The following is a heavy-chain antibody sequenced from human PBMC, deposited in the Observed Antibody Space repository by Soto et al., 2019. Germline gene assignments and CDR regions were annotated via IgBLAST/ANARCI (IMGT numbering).Heavy chain of an antibody. D-gene: IGHD5-12*01. V-gene: IGHV3-21*01. Sequence: EVQLVESGGGLVKPGGSLRLSCAASGFTFSSYSMNWVRQAPGKGLEWVSSISTNTYYIYYADSVKGRFTISRDNAKNSLYLQMNSLRAEDTAVYYCASGVRDGYNRFDYWGQGTLVTVSS. CDR2: ISTNTYYI. CDR1: GFTFSSYS. CDR3: ASGVRDGYNRFDY. J-gene: IGHJ4*02.